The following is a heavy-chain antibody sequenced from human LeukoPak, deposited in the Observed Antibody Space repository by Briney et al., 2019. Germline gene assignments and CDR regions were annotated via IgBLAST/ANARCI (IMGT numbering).Heavy chain of an antibody. Sequence: GGSLRLSCAASGFTFSSDRMHWVRQGPGKGLVWVSRINPDGSVTSHADSVRGRFTISRDNAKNTLYLQMNSLRVEDTAVYYCARDSGSGSYSGYWGLGTLVTVSS. CDR2: INPDGSVT. CDR3: ARDSGSGSYSGY. CDR1: GFTFSSDR. V-gene: IGHV3-74*01. J-gene: IGHJ4*02. D-gene: IGHD3-10*01.